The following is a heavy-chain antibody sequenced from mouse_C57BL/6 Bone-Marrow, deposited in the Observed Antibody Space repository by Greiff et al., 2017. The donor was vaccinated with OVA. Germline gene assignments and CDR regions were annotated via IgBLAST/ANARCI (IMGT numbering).Heavy chain of an antibody. CDR1: GYAFTNYL. CDR2: INPGRGGT. Sequence: VQLQQSGAELVRPGTSVKVSCKASGYAFTNYLIEWVKQRPGQGLEWIGVINPGRGGTNYNEKFKGKATLTADKSSSTSYMQLSSLTSEDSAVYFCARCLDPLSYDYWGQGTSVTVSS. CDR3: ARCLDPLSYDY. D-gene: IGHD6-5*01. V-gene: IGHV1-54*01. J-gene: IGHJ4*01.